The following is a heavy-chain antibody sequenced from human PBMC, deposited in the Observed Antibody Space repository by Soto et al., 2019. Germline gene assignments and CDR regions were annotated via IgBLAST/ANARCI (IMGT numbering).Heavy chain of an antibody. CDR1: GFTVSSNY. V-gene: IGHV3-66*01. CDR2: IYSGGST. D-gene: IGHD3-10*01. Sequence: EVQLVESGGGLVQPGGSLRLSCAASGFTVSSNYMSWVRQAPGKGLEWVSVIYSGGSTYYADSVKGRFTISRDNSKNTLYLQMNSLRAEDTAVYYCAREYYYGSGSYYKGGANYYYYMDVWGKGTTVTVSS. CDR3: AREYYYGSGSYYKGGANYYYYMDV. J-gene: IGHJ6*03.